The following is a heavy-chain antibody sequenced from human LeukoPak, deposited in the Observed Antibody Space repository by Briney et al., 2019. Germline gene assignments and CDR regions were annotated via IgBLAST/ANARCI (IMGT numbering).Heavy chain of an antibody. Sequence: PGRSLRLSCAASGFTFSSYGMHWVRQAPGKGLEWVAVIWYDGSNKYYADSVKGRFTISRDNSKNTLYLQMNSLRAEDTAVYYCSGGDYGGWPGDVWGQGTTVTVSS. V-gene: IGHV3-33*01. CDR1: GFTFSSYG. D-gene: IGHD4-23*01. J-gene: IGHJ6*02. CDR2: IWYDGSNK. CDR3: SGGDYGGWPGDV.